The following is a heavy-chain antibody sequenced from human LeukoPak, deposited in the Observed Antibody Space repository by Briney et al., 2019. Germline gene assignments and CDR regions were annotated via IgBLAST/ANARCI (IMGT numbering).Heavy chain of an antibody. J-gene: IGHJ4*02. CDR1: GFTFSDYY. V-gene: IGHV3-11*04. Sequence: GGSLRLSCAASGFTFSDYYMSWIRQAPGKGLEWVSYITSSGTSIHYADSVKGRFTISRDNAKNSLYLQMNSLRAEDTAVYYCASLDRGSYYSFDYWGQGTLVTVSS. CDR3: ASLDRGSYYSFDY. D-gene: IGHD1-26*01. CDR2: ITSSGTSI.